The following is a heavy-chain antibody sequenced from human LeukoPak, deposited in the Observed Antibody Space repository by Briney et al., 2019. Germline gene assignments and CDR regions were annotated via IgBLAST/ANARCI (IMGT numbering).Heavy chain of an antibody. J-gene: IGHJ4*02. CDR1: GFTFSSYV. CDR3: AKTDRITMVRGVTDY. D-gene: IGHD3-10*01. Sequence: GESLRLSCAASGFTFSSYVMSWGRQAPGKGLEWVSTINKNGGETYYADSVKGRFTISRDNSRNTLYLQMNSLRAEDTAVYYCAKTDRITMVRGVTDYWGQGTLVTVSS. V-gene: IGHV3-23*01. CDR2: INKNGGET.